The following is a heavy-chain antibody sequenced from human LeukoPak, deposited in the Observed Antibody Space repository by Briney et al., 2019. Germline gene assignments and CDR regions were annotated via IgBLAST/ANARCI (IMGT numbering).Heavy chain of an antibody. J-gene: IGHJ6*03. Sequence: GGSLRLSCAASGFTLSSYRMNWVRQAPGKGLEWVSYISSGSSTTYYADSVKGRFTISRDNAKNSLYLQMNSLRAEDTAVYYCARGKGDNWNDDYYYYYMDVWGKGTTVTVSS. CDR2: ISSGSSTT. D-gene: IGHD1-1*01. CDR1: GFTLSSYR. CDR3: ARGKGDNWNDDYYYYYMDV. V-gene: IGHV3-48*04.